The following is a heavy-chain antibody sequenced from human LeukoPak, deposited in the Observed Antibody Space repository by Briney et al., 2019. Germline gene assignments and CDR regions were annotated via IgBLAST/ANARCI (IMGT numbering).Heavy chain of an antibody. J-gene: IGHJ3*02. D-gene: IGHD2-15*01. Sequence: SETLSLTCTVSGGSISSSSYSWSWIRQPPGKGLEWIGYIYHSGSTYYNPSLKSRVTISVDRSKNQFSLKLSSVTAADTAVYYCARDSDCSGGSCSGAFDIWGQGTMVTVSS. V-gene: IGHV4-30-2*01. CDR2: IYHSGST. CDR1: GGSISSSSYS. CDR3: ARDSDCSGGSCSGAFDI.